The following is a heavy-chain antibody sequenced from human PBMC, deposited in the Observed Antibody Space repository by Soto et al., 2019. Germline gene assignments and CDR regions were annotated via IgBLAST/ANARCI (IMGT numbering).Heavy chain of an antibody. CDR3: ENGRYTNSPEYDY. V-gene: IGHV3-30*18. Sequence: ESGGGVVQPGRSLRLSCAASGLTFSSYGMNWVRQAPDKGLEWVAGISYDGRNTYHADSVKGRFTVSRDNSKNTLYLQMDSLRAEDTAIYYCENGRYTNSPEYDYWGQGTLVTVSS. D-gene: IGHD5-18*01. J-gene: IGHJ4*02. CDR2: ISYDGRNT. CDR1: GLTFSSYG.